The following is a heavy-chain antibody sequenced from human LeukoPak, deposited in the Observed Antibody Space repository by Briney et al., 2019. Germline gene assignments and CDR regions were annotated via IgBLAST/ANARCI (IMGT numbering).Heavy chain of an antibody. CDR1: VGSFSGYY. CDR2: INHSGST. V-gene: IGHV4-34*01. Sequence: PSETLSLTCAVYVGSFSGYYWCWVRQPPGKGLEWIGEINHSGSTNYNPSLKSRVTISVDTSKNQFSLELSSVTAADTAVYYCARGLAQSPAGFDYWGQGTLLTVSS. D-gene: IGHD6-19*01. J-gene: IGHJ4*02. CDR3: ARGLAQSPAGFDY.